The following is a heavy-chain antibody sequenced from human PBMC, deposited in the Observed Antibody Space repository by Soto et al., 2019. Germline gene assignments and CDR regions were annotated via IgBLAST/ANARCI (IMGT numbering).Heavy chain of an antibody. J-gene: IGHJ4*02. CDR2: ISNDGSNK. Sequence: QVHLVESGVGVVQPGRSLRLSCAASGFSFSTYGMHWVRQAPGKGLEWVAFISNDGSNKYYADSVKGRFTISRDNSKNTLYLQMNSLRSEDTALYYCAKGFGNYWDFDYWGQGTLVTVSS. CDR1: GFSFSTYG. CDR3: AKGFGNYWDFDY. V-gene: IGHV3-30*18. D-gene: IGHD1-26*01.